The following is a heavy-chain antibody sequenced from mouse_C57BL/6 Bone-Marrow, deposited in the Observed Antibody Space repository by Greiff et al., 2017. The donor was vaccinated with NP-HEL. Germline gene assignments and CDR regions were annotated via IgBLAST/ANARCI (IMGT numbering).Heavy chain of an antibody. CDR1: GFNIKDDY. CDR2: IDPENGDT. J-gene: IGHJ3*01. V-gene: IGHV14-4*01. Sequence: ELQLQQSGAELVRPGASVKLSCTASGFNIKDDYMHWVKQRPEQGLEWIGWIDPENGDTEYASKFQGKATITADTSSNTAYLQLSSLTSEDTAVYYCTTGGWFAYWGQGTLVTVSA. CDR3: TTGGWFAY.